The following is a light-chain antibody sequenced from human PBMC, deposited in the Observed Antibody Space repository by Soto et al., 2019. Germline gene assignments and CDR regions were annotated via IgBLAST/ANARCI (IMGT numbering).Light chain of an antibody. CDR1: SSNIGAGYD. Sequence: QPVLTQPPSVSGATGQRVTISCTGSSSNIGAGYDVHWYQQLPGTAPKLLIYGNSNRPSGVPDRFSGSKSGTSASLAITGLQAEDDADYYCQSYDSSLSALFGGGTKLTVL. J-gene: IGLJ3*02. V-gene: IGLV1-40*01. CDR3: QSYDSSLSAL. CDR2: GNS.